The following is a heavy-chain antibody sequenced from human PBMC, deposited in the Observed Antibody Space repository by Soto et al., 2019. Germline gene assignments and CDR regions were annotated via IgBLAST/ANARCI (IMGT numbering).Heavy chain of an antibody. CDR2: IIPIFGTA. Sequence: SVKVSCKASGGTFSSYAISWVLQAPGQGLEWMGGIIPIFGTANYAQKFQGRVTITADESTSTAYMELSSLRSEDTAVYYCARDQEVRGVIIAKEYYYGMDVWGQGTTVTVSS. J-gene: IGHJ6*02. D-gene: IGHD3-10*01. CDR1: GGTFSSYA. V-gene: IGHV1-69*13. CDR3: ARDQEVRGVIIAKEYYYGMDV.